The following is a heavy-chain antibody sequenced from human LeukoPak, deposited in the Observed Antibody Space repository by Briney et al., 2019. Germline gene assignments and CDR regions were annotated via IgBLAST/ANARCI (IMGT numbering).Heavy chain of an antibody. CDR3: AKDPPAYCGGDCYNFDY. CDR1: GFTFSSYA. J-gene: IGHJ4*02. CDR2: ISGSGGST. V-gene: IGHV3-23*01. Sequence: GGSLRLSCAASGFTFSSYAMSWVRQAPGKGLEWVSAISGSGGSTYYADSVKGRFTISRDNSKNTLYLQMNSLRAEDTAVYYCAKDPPAYCGGDCYNFDYWGQGTLVTVSS. D-gene: IGHD2-21*01.